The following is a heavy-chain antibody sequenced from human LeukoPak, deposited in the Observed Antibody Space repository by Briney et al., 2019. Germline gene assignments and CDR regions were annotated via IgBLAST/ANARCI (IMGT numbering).Heavy chain of an antibody. Sequence: TPSETLSLTCAVYGGSFSGYYWSWIRQPPGKGLERIGEINHSGSTNYNPSLKSRVTMSVDTSKNQFSLKLSSVTAADTAVYYCARSNYVWGSYRPRQSDAFDIWGQGTMVTVSS. CDR2: INHSGST. D-gene: IGHD3-16*02. J-gene: IGHJ3*02. V-gene: IGHV4-34*01. CDR1: GGSFSGYY. CDR3: ARSNYVWGSYRPRQSDAFDI.